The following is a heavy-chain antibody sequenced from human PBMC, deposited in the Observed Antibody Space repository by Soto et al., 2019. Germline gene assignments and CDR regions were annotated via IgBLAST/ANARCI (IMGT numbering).Heavy chain of an antibody. CDR1: GGSFSGYY. Sequence: KPSETLSLTCAVYGGSFSGYYWSWIRQPPGKGLEWIGEINHSGSTNYNPSLKSRVTISVDTSKNQFSLKLSSVTAADTAVYYCARGKLSDYVWGSYRYHFDYWGQGTVVTVS. D-gene: IGHD3-16*02. CDR2: INHSGST. J-gene: IGHJ4*02. V-gene: IGHV4-34*01. CDR3: ARGKLSDYVWGSYRYHFDY.